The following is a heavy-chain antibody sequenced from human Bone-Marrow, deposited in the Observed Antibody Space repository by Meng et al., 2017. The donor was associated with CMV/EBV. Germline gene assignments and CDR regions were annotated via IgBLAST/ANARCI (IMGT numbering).Heavy chain of an antibody. D-gene: IGHD3-10*01. CDR3: ARDYKYYYGSGSFLPQGY. CDR2: ISGHSSNT. V-gene: IGHV1-18*01. J-gene: IGHJ4*02. Sequence: ASVKVSCKATGYIFTDYSISWVRQAPGQGLEWMGWISGHSSNTHYAQNFQGRVTMTRDTSTTTAYMELKNLRSDDTAVYYCARDYKYYYGSGSFLPQGYWGQGTLVTVSS. CDR1: GYIFTDYS.